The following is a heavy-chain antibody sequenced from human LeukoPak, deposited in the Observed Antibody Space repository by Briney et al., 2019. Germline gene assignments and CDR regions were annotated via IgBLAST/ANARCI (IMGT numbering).Heavy chain of an antibody. Sequence: PSETLSLTCTVSGVSISSYYWSWIRQPAGKGLEWIGRIYTSGSTNYNPSLKSRVTMSVDTSKNQSSLKLSSVTAADTAVYYCARYSWDNWFDPWGQGTLVTVSS. CDR2: IYTSGST. CDR3: ARYSWDNWFDP. V-gene: IGHV4-4*07. CDR1: GVSISSYY. J-gene: IGHJ5*02. D-gene: IGHD5-18*01.